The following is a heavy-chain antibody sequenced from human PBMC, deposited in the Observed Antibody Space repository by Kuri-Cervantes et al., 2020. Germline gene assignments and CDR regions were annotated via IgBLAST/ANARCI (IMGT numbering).Heavy chain of an antibody. Sequence: GGSLRLSCAAPGFTVSSNYMSWVRQAPGKGLEWVSVIYSGGSTYYADSVKGRFTISRDNSKNTLYLQMNSLRAEDSAIYYCARDRVAARPGWFDPWGQGALVTVSS. V-gene: IGHV3-53*01. CDR2: IYSGGST. CDR3: ARDRVAARPGWFDP. CDR1: GFTVSSNY. J-gene: IGHJ5*02. D-gene: IGHD6-6*01.